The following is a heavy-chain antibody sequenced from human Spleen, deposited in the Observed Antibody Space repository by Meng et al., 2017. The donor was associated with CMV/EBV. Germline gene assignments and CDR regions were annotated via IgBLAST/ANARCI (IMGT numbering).Heavy chain of an antibody. Sequence: GESLKISCAASGFTFDDYTMHWVRQAPGKGLEWVSRINSDGRSTTYADSVKGRFTISRDNAKNTLYLQMNSLRAEDTAVYYCARAGFGVLTPFQHWGQGTLVTVSS. V-gene: IGHV3-74*01. J-gene: IGHJ1*01. CDR2: INSDGRST. CDR1: GFTFDDYT. CDR3: ARAGFGVLTPFQH. D-gene: IGHD3-3*01.